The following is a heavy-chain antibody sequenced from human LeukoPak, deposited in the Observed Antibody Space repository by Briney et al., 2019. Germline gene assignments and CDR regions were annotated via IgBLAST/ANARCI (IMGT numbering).Heavy chain of an antibody. V-gene: IGHV3-11*01. CDR2: ISSSGSTI. D-gene: IGHD4-23*01. CDR1: GFTFSDYY. J-gene: IGHJ6*03. CDR3: AREGVYGGNHYYYYYMDV. Sequence: GGSLRLSCAASGFTFSDYYMSWIRQAPGKGLEWVSYISSSGSTIYYADSVKGRFTISRDNAKNSLYLQMNSLRAEDTAVYYCAREGVYGGNHYYYYYMDVWGKGTTVTVSS.